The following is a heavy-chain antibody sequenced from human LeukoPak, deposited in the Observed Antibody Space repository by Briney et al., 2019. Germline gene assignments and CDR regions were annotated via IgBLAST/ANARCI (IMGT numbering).Heavy chain of an antibody. CDR3: ARVSRVRAAPDWYFDL. V-gene: IGHV4-4*07. CDR2: IYTSGST. CDR1: GGPISSYY. D-gene: IGHD3-10*02. Sequence: KPSDTLSLPCTLSGGPISSYYWRGLRQPAARGLECIGRIYTSGSTNYNPSLKSRVTISADKNKNQFSLKQSSVTAADTAVYYCARVSRVRAAPDWYFDLWGRGTLVTVSS. J-gene: IGHJ2*01.